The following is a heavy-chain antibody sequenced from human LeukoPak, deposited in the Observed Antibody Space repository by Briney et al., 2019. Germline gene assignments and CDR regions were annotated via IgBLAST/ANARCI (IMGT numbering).Heavy chain of an antibody. V-gene: IGHV3-21*01. D-gene: IGHD2/OR15-2a*01. CDR3: ASSFSTKSKDGDY. CDR2: ISSSSSYI. J-gene: IGHJ4*02. CDR1: GFTFSSYS. Sequence: PGGSLRLSCAASGFTFSSYSMNWVRQAPGKGLEWVSSISSSSSYIYYADSVKGRLTISRDNAKNSLYLQMNSLRAEDTAVYYCASSFSTKSKDGDYWGQGTLVTVSS.